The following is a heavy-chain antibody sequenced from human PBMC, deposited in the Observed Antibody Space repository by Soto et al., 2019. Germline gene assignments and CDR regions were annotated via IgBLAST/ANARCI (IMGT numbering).Heavy chain of an antibody. D-gene: IGHD6-19*01. CDR1: GGSISSYS. CDR3: ARGLVGGDY. Sequence: SETLSLPCTVSGGSISSYSWSWIRQPPGKGLEWIGYIYYSGSTNYNPSLKSRVTISVGTSKNQFSLKLSSVTAADTAVYYCARGLVGGDYWGQGTLVTVSS. CDR2: IYYSGST. V-gene: IGHV4-59*01. J-gene: IGHJ4*02.